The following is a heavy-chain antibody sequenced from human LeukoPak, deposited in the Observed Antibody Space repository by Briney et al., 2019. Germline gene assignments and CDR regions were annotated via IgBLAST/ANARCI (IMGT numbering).Heavy chain of an antibody. CDR2: ISDTDNT. J-gene: IGHJ4*02. Sequence: GGTLRLSCAAAGFTFSSYGMSWVRQAPGKGMEWVSAISDTDNTDHADSVKGRFTISRDSSKNTLFLQMNRLRPEDAAVYYCAKAPVTTCRGAFCYPFDYWGLGTLVTVSS. CDR3: AKAPVTTCRGAFCYPFDY. D-gene: IGHD2-15*01. CDR1: GFTFSSYG. V-gene: IGHV3-23*01.